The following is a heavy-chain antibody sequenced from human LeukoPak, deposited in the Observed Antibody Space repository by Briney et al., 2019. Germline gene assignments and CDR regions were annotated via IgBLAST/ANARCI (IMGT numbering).Heavy chain of an antibody. V-gene: IGHV4-61*08. CDR1: GGSISSGGYY. D-gene: IGHD3-10*01. CDR2: IYYSGST. Sequence: SETLSLTCTVSGGSISSGGYYWSWIRQPPGKGLEWIGYIYYSGSTNYNPSLKSRVTISVDTSKNQFSLKLSSVTAADTAVYYCARASGYFGSGSQYYFDYWGQGTLVTVSS. J-gene: IGHJ4*02. CDR3: ARASGYFGSGSQYYFDY.